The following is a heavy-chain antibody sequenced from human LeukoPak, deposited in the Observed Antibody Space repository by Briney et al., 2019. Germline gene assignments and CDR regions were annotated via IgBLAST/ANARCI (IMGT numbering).Heavy chain of an antibody. Sequence: SVKVSCKASGGTFSSYAISWVRQAPGQGLEWMGRIIPIFGTASYAQKFQGRVTITTDESTSTAYMELSSLRSEDTAVYYCARSGSYSPADFDYWGQGTLVTVSS. D-gene: IGHD1-26*01. V-gene: IGHV1-69*05. J-gene: IGHJ4*02. CDR2: IIPIFGTA. CDR3: ARSGSYSPADFDY. CDR1: GGTFSSYA.